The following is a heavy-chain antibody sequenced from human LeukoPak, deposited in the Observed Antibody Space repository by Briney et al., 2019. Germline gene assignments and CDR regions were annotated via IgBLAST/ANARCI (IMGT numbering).Heavy chain of an antibody. V-gene: IGHV1-46*01. CDR2: INPSGGST. D-gene: IGHD2-2*01. CDR3: ASLCSSTSCYNDAFDI. CDR1: GYTFTSYY. J-gene: IGHJ3*02. Sequence: ASVKVSCKASGYTFTSYYMHWVRQAPGQGLEWMGIINPSGGSTSYAQKLQGRVTMTTDTSTSTAYMELRSLRSDDTAVYYCASLCSSTSCYNDAFDIWGQGTMVTVSS.